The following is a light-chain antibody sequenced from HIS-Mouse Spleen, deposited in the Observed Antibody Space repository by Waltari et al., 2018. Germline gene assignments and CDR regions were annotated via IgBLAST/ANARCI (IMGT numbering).Light chain of an antibody. CDR1: SSNIGSNY. J-gene: IGLJ3*02. CDR2: RNN. V-gene: IGLV1-47*01. Sequence: QSVLTQPPSASGTPGQRVTISCSGSSSNIGSNYVYWYQQLPGTAPKLLSYRNNQRPSGFADRFSGSRSGTSASLAISGLRSEDEADYYCAAWDDSLSGPVFGGGTKLTVL. CDR3: AAWDDSLSGPV.